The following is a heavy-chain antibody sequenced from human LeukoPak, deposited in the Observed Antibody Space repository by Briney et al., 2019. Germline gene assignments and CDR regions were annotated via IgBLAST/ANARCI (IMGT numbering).Heavy chain of an antibody. Sequence: ASVKVSCKASGYTFTGYYMHWVRQAPGQGLEWMGWINPNSGGTNYAQKFQGRVTVTRDTSTSTAYMELSRLRSDDTAVYYCARDSPPHYDILTGYYKIGAFDIWGQGTMVTVSS. CDR3: ARDSPPHYDILTGYYKIGAFDI. D-gene: IGHD3-9*01. V-gene: IGHV1-2*02. CDR2: INPNSGGT. CDR1: GYTFTGYY. J-gene: IGHJ3*02.